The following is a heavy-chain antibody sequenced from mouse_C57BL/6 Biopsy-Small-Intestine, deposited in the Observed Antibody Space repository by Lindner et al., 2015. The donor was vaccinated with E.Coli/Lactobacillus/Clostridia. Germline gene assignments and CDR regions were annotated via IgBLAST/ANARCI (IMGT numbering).Heavy chain of an antibody. CDR3: ARTATVVGGGAMDY. D-gene: IGHD1-1*01. J-gene: IGHJ4*01. Sequence: VQLQESGAELVKSGASVRLSCKASGYTFTTYGINWVKQRTGQGLEWIGEIYPRSGNTYYNEKFKGKATLTADKSSSTAYMELRSLTSEDSAVYFCARTATVVGGGAMDYWGQGTSVTVSS. V-gene: IGHV1-81*01. CDR2: IYPRSGNT. CDR1: GYTFTTYG.